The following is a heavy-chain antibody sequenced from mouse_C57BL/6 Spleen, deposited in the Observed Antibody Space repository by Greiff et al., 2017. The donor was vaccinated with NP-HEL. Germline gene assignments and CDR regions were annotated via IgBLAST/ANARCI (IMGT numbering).Heavy chain of an antibody. V-gene: IGHV1-15*01. Sequence: VQLQQSGAELVRPGASVTLSCKASGYTFTDYEMHWVKQTPVHGLEWIGAIDPETGGTAYNQKFKGKAILTADKSSSTAYMELRSLTSEDSAVYYCTRRQTAQAYARDYWGQGTSVTVSS. J-gene: IGHJ4*01. CDR2: IDPETGGT. D-gene: IGHD3-2*02. CDR1: GYTFTDYE. CDR3: TRRQTAQAYARDY.